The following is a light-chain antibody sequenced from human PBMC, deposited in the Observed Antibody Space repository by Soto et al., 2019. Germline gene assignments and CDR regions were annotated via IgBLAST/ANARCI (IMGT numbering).Light chain of an antibody. J-gene: IGLJ1*01. CDR1: SSDVGAYNY. CDR3: SSYTTSSTQV. CDR2: DVI. Sequence: QSSLTQPSSVSGLPGQSITISYTRTSSDVGAYNYVPWYQQHPGRAPKLMIYDVINRPSGVSNRFSGSKSGNTASLTISGLQAEDEADYYCSSYTTSSTQVFGTGTRSPS. V-gene: IGLV2-14*03.